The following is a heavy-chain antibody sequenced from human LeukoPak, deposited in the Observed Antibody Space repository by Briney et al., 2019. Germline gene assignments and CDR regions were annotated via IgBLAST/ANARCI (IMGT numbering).Heavy chain of an antibody. V-gene: IGHV4-59*01. D-gene: IGHD1-26*01. CDR1: GDSISSYH. Sequence: PSETLSLTCTVSGDSISSYHWSWIRQPPGKGLEWIAYFHYSGSATYNPSLKSRVTISMDTSKNQFSLKLSSLSPADTAVYYCARDIRSVGEILYFDYWGQGALVTVSS. CDR3: ARDIRSVGEILYFDY. CDR2: FHYSGSA. J-gene: IGHJ4*02.